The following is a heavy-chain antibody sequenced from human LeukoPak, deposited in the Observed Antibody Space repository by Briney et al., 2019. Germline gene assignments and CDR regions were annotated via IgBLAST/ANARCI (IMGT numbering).Heavy chain of an antibody. Sequence: GGSLRPSCLASGFTFSNSWMTWVRQAPGKGLEWVSVIWYDGSNKYYADSVKGRFTISRDNSKNTLYLQMNSLRAEDTAVYYCASGQTGLLCFGDSYDAFDISGQGTMVTVSS. CDR3: ASGQTGLLCFGDSYDAFDI. CDR2: IWYDGSNK. J-gene: IGHJ3*02. V-gene: IGHV3-33*08. D-gene: IGHD3-10*01. CDR1: GFTFSNSW.